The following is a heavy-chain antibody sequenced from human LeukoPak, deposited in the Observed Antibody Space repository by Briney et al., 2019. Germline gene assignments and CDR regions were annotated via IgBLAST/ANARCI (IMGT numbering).Heavy chain of an antibody. J-gene: IGHJ4*02. CDR2: INHSGST. CDR1: GGSFSDYY. CDR3: AREDNYFDY. Sequence: SETLSLTCAVYGGSFSDYYWDWIRQPPGKGLEWIGEINHSGSTNYNPSLKSRVTISVDRSKNQFSLKLSSVTAADTAVYYCAREDNYFDYWGQGTLVTVSS. V-gene: IGHV4-34*01.